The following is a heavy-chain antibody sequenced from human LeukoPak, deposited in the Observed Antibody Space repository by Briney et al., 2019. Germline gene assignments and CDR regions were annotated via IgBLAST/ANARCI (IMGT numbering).Heavy chain of an antibody. J-gene: IGHJ4*02. D-gene: IGHD5-24*01. CDR3: ARDNGYNYWLDY. CDR1: GGSISSGDYY. Sequence: SQTLSLTCTVSGGSISSGDYYWSWIRQPPGKGLEWIGYIYYSGSTYYNPSLKSRVTISVDTSKNQFSLKLSSVTAADTAVYYCARDNGYNYWLDYWGQGTLVTVSA. V-gene: IGHV4-30-4*01. CDR2: IYYSGST.